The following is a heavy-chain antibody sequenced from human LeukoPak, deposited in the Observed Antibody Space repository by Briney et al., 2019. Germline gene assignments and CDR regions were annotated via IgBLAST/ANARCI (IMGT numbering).Heavy chain of an antibody. CDR3: ARLGDYYDT. D-gene: IGHD3-22*01. Sequence: SETLSLTCSVSGGSISSYYWSWIRQPPGKGLEWIGYIYYSGSTNYNPSLKSRVTISVDTSKNQFSLKLSSVTAADTAVYYCARLGDYYDTWGHGTLVTVSS. V-gene: IGHV4-59*08. CDR1: GGSISSYY. J-gene: IGHJ4*01. CDR2: IYYSGST.